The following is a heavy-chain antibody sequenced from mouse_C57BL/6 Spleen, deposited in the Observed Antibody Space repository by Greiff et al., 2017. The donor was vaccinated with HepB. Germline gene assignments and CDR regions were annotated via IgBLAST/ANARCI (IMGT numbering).Heavy chain of an antibody. D-gene: IGHD3-1*01. Sequence: QVQLQQSGPELVKPGASVKISCKASGYAFSSSWMNWVKQRPGKGLEWIGRIYPGDGDTNYNGKFKGKATLTADKSSSTAYMQLSSLTSEDSAVYFCARSGGDGYAMDYWGQGTSVTVSS. CDR2: IYPGDGDT. CDR3: ARSGGDGYAMDY. CDR1: GYAFSSSW. J-gene: IGHJ4*01. V-gene: IGHV1-82*01.